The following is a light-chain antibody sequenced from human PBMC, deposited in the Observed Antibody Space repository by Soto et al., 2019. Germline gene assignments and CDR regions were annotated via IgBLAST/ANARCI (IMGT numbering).Light chain of an antibody. CDR2: AAS. CDR3: QQYNSYSLYT. CDR1: QSVGSD. Sequence: EKVMTQSPATLSVSPGERATLSCRASQSVGSDLAWYQQKPGQPPRLLIYAASTRATDIPDRFSGSGSGTEFTLTISSLQSDDFATYYCQQYNSYSLYTFGQGTKLEIK. J-gene: IGKJ2*01. V-gene: IGKV3-15*01.